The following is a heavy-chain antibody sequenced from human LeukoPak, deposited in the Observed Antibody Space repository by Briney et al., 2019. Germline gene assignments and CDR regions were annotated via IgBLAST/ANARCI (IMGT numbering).Heavy chain of an antibody. CDR1: GFTFSSYG. V-gene: IGHV3-23*01. J-gene: IGHJ3*02. D-gene: IGHD6-19*01. CDR2: ISGSGGST. Sequence: SGGSLRLSCAASGFTFSSYGMSWVRQAPGKGVEWVSAISGSGGSTYYADSVKGRFTISRDNSKNTLYLQMNSLRAEDTAVYYCAKELTERWLIDAFDIWGQGTVVTVSS. CDR3: AKELTERWLIDAFDI.